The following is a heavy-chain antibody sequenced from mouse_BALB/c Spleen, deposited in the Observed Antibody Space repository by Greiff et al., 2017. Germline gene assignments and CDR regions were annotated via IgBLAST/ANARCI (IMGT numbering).Heavy chain of an antibody. CDR3: ARDLGD. Sequence: EVKLMESGGGLVQPGGSLKLSCAASGFTFSSYGMSWVRQTPDKRLELVATINSNGGSTYYPDSVKGRFTISRDNAKNTLYLQMSSLKSEDTAMYYCARDLGDWGQGTTLTVSS. CDR1: GFTFSSYG. D-gene: IGHD3-3*01. V-gene: IGHV5-6-3*01. J-gene: IGHJ2*01. CDR2: INSNGGST.